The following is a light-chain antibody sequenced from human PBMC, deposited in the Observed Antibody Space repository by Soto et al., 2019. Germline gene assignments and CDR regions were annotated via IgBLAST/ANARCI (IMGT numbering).Light chain of an antibody. CDR2: EVL. Sequence: QSALTQPASVSGSPGQSITISCTGTSFDIGAYDYVSWYQQYPGKVPTLIIYEVLFRPSGVSNRTSGSKSGNTGSLTLSGLQTECEADYYCWSYAGASLIVGGGTELTVL. CDR1: SFDIGAYDY. CDR3: WSYAGASLI. J-gene: IGLJ2*01. V-gene: IGLV2-14*01.